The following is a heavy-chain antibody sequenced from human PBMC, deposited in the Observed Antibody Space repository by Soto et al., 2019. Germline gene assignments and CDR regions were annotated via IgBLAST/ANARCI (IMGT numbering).Heavy chain of an antibody. D-gene: IGHD3-3*01. CDR3: ATRITVFGLLIPPFDP. Sequence: PSETLSLTCTVSGSDITTYYWSWLRQSPGKGLEWIGHIYDTGSTTYNPSLKSRVTISVDTSKNQFSLRLSSVTAADTAIYYCATRITVFGLLIPPFDPWGQGTQVTVSS. CDR1: GSDITTYY. J-gene: IGHJ5*02. CDR2: IYDTGST. V-gene: IGHV4-59*03.